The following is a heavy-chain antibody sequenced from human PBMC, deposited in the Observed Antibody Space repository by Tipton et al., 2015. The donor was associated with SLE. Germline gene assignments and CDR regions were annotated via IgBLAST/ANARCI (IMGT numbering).Heavy chain of an antibody. CDR2: IYYSGST. J-gene: IGHJ4*02. CDR1: GGSISSSSYY. Sequence: TLSLTCTVSGGSISSSSYYWGWIRQPPGKGLERIGSIYYSGSTYYNPSLKSRVTISVDTSKNQFSLKLSSVTAADTAVYYCARGGCSGGSCLDYWGQGTLVTVSS. CDR3: ARGGCSGGSCLDY. V-gene: IGHV4-39*07. D-gene: IGHD2-15*01.